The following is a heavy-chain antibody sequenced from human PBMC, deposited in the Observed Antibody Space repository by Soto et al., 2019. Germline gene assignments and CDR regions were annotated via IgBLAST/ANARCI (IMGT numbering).Heavy chain of an antibody. CDR1: GFTFSSCW. CDR2: IKQDGSEK. J-gene: IGHJ3*02. D-gene: IGHD3-3*02. Sequence: EVQLVGSGGGLVQPGGSLRLSCAASGFTFSSCWLSWVRQAPGKGLVWVANIKQDGSEKYYVDSVKGRFTISRDNAKNSLYLQMNSLRAEDTAVYYCAREQPFYIWGGAFDIWGQGTMVTVSS. V-gene: IGHV3-7*01. CDR3: AREQPFYIWGGAFDI.